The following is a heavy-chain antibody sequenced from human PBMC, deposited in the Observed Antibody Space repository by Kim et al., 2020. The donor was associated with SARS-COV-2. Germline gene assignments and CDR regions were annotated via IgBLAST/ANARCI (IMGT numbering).Heavy chain of an antibody. D-gene: IGHD3-16*02. CDR1: GFTFSYYS. Sequence: GGSLRLSCAASGFTFSYYSMNWVRQAPGKGLEWVSSISTSSSYIYYADSVKGRFTISRDNAKNSLYLQMSSLRAEDTAVYYCARDGTLQLGELSLTYYYYGMDVWGQGTTVTVSS. V-gene: IGHV3-21*01. CDR2: ISTSSSYI. J-gene: IGHJ6*02. CDR3: ARDGTLQLGELSLTYYYYGMDV.